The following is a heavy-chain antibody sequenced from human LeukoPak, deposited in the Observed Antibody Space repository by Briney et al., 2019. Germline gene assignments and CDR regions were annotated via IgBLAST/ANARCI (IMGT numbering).Heavy chain of an antibody. D-gene: IGHD2-2*01. CDR3: ARDIVVVPAAIVYYYYGMDV. CDR2: INAGNGNT. CDR1: GYTFTSYA. J-gene: IGHJ6*02. V-gene: IGHV1-3*01. Sequence: ASVKVSCKASGYTFTSYAMHWVRQAPGQRLEWMGWINAGNGNTKYSQKFQGRVTITRDTSASTAYKELSSLRSEDTAVYYCARDIVVVPAAIVYYYYGMDVWGQGTTVTVSS.